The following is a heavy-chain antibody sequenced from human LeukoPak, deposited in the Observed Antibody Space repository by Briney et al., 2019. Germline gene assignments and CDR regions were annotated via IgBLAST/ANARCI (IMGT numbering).Heavy chain of an antibody. V-gene: IGHV3-48*01. D-gene: IGHD3-3*01. CDR3: ARDGGPVQSALFDY. J-gene: IGHJ4*02. Sequence: GGSLRLSCAASGCTFSSYSMNWVRQAPGKGLEWVSYISSSSSTIYYADSVKGRSTISRDNAKNSLYLQMNSLRAEDTAVYYCARDGGPVQSALFDYWGQGTLVAVSS. CDR2: ISSSSSTI. CDR1: GCTFSSYS.